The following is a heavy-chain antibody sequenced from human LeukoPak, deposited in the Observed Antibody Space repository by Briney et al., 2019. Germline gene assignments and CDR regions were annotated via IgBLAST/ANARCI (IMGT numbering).Heavy chain of an antibody. CDR3: ARDRAAYYFDS. J-gene: IGHJ4*02. V-gene: IGHV3-66*01. CDR1: GFTVSSNY. CDR2: IYTAGST. D-gene: IGHD6-13*01. Sequence: GGSQRLSCVVSGFTVSSNYMSWVRQAPGKGLEWVSVIYTAGSTYYADSVKGRFIISRDNSKNTLYLQMNSLRAEDTAVYYCARDRAAYYFDSWGQGTLVTVSS.